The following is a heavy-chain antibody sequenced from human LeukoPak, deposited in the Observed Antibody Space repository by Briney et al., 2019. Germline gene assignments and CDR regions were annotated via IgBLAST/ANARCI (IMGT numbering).Heavy chain of an antibody. D-gene: IGHD2-15*01. CDR2: IGDTGTNT. CDR1: GFTFSSNA. V-gene: IGHV3-23*01. Sequence: GGSLRLSCAASGFTFSSNAMSWVRQAPGKGLEWVSGIGDTGTNTFYADSVKGRFTISRDNSKSTVYLQMNSLRAEDTAIYYCVKDPGVGYCSGGSCSYWGQGTLVTVSS. CDR3: VKDPGVGYCSGGSCSY. J-gene: IGHJ4*02.